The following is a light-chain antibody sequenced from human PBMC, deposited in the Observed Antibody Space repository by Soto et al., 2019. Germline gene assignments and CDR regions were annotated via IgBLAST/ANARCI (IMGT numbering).Light chain of an antibody. CDR1: SSDVGGFEY. CDR3: GSITRSSTSV. Sequence: QSALSQPASVSGSPGQSITISCTGTSSDVGGFEYVSWYQHQPGKAPKLIIYDVTKRPSGVSNRFSGSKSGSTASLTISGIQAEDEGDYYCGSITRSSTSVFGTGTKVTV. V-gene: IGLV2-14*01. CDR2: DVT. J-gene: IGLJ1*01.